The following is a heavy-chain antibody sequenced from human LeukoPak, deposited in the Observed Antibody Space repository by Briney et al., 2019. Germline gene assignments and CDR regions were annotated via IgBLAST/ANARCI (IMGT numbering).Heavy chain of an antibody. V-gene: IGHV4-34*01. Sequence: SETLSLTCAVYGGSFSGYYWSWIRQPPGKGLEWIGEINHSGSTNYNPSLKSRATISVDTSKNQFSLKLSSVTAADTAVYYCARGLYYYGSGSYYNDYWGQGTLVTVSS. CDR3: ARGLYYYGSGSYYNDY. CDR2: INHSGST. CDR1: GGSFSGYY. D-gene: IGHD3-10*01. J-gene: IGHJ4*02.